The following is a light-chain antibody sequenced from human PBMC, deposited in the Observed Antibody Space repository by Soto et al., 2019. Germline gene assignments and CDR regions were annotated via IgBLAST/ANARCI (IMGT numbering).Light chain of an antibody. Sequence: SVLTQPRSVSGSPGQSVTISCTGTSSDIDDSNYVSWYQQHPGKAPKLLIYDVTRRPSGVPDRFSGSKSGNTASLTISGLQAEDEADYFCCSYAGSYTLVFGGGTQLTVL. CDR1: SSDIDDSNY. J-gene: IGLJ2*01. CDR2: DVT. CDR3: CSYAGSYTLV. V-gene: IGLV2-11*01.